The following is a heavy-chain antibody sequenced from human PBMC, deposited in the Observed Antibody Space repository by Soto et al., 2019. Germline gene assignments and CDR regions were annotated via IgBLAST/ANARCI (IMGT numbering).Heavy chain of an antibody. Sequence: SETLSLTCAVYGGSFSCYYWSWIRQPPGKGLEWIGEINHSGSTNYNPSLKSRVTISVDTSKNQFSLKLSSVTAADTAVYYCARSRRITIFGVAPNWFDPWGQGTLVTVSS. CDR3: ARSRRITIFGVAPNWFDP. CDR2: INHSGST. V-gene: IGHV4-34*01. D-gene: IGHD3-3*01. CDR1: GGSFSCYY. J-gene: IGHJ5*02.